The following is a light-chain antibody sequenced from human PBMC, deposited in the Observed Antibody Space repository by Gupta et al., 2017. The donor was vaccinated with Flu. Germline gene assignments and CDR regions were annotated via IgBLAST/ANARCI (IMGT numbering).Light chain of an antibody. CDR1: QDITNY. CDR2: AAS. Sequence: DIQMTQSPSSLSASVGDRVTITCRASQDITNYLAWYQQKPGEAPKSLIYAASILQSGVPSKFSGSGSGTDFTLTISSLQPEDFATYYCRQYNDYPFTFGQGTTVEI. J-gene: IGKJ2*01. CDR3: RQYNDYPFT. V-gene: IGKV1-16*02.